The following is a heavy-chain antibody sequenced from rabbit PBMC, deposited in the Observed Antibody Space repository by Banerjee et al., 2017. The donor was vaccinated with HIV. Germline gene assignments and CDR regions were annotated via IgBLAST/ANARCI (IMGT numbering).Heavy chain of an antibody. CDR2: IYPGSSGST. Sequence: QEQLVESGGGLVQPEGSLTLTCKASGFDFSSSYWICWVRQAPGKGLEWIACIYPGSSGSTYYASWAKGRFTISKTSSTTVTLQMTSLTAADTATYFCARRFADTAYAFDLWGPGTLVTVS. CDR1: GFDFSSSYW. J-gene: IGHJ4*01. CDR3: ARRFADTAYAFDL. V-gene: IGHV1S45*01. D-gene: IGHD6-1*01.